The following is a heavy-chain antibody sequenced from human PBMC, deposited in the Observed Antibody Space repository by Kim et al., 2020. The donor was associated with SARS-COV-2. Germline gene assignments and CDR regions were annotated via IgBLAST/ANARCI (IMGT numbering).Heavy chain of an antibody. CDR3: ARMDGYNYPFDY. D-gene: IGHD5-12*01. Sequence: RYSPTFQGQVTISADKSISTAYLQWSSLKASDTAMYYCARMDGYNYPFDYWGQGTLVTVSS. V-gene: IGHV5-51*01. J-gene: IGHJ4*02.